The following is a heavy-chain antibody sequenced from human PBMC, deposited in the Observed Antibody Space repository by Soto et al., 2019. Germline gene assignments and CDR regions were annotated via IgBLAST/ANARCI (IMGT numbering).Heavy chain of an antibody. CDR3: AKEYDSSGYFFDY. V-gene: IGHV3-30*18. Sequence: QVQLVESGGGVVQPGRSLRLSCAASGFTFSSYGMHWVRQAPGKGLEWVAVISYDGSNKYYADSVKGRFTISRDNSKNPLYLQMNSLRAEDTAVYYCAKEYDSSGYFFDYWGQGTLVTVSS. D-gene: IGHD3-22*01. J-gene: IGHJ4*02. CDR2: ISYDGSNK. CDR1: GFTFSSYG.